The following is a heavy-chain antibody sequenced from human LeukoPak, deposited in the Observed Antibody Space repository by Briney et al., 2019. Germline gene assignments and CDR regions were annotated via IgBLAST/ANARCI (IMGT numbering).Heavy chain of an antibody. CDR3: ARDTFQPGLIDC. CDR1: EFTFSHYA. V-gene: IGHV3-21*05. D-gene: IGHD2-2*01. J-gene: IGHJ4*02. CDR2: VNDVSGDI. Sequence: KPGGSLRLSCAASEFTFSHYAMNWVRQAPGKGLEWVSYVNDVSGDIHYAESVKSRFTISRDNAKNTLYLQMNSLRAEDTAVYYCARDTFQPGLIDCWGQGTLVTVSS.